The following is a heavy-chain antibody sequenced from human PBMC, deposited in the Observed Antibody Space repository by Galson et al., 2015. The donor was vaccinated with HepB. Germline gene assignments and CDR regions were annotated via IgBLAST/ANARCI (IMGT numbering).Heavy chain of an antibody. CDR2: ISYDGRNK. CDR1: GFTFTSWG. D-gene: IGHD4-17*01. Sequence: LRLSCAASGFTFTSWGMHWVRQAPGKGLEWVAVISYDGRNKYYAHSVKGRFTIPRDDSKSTLYVDMNSLRVEDTAVYYCARHTATTSLDHWGQGTPVTVSS. J-gene: IGHJ4*02. CDR3: ARHTATTSLDH. V-gene: IGHV3-30*03.